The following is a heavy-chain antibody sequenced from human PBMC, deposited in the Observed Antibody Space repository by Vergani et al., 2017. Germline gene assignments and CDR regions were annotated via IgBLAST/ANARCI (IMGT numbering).Heavy chain of an antibody. CDR2: VFHSGSA. CDR3: ARQGWVSQGVGAFET. CDR1: GYSISRGYY. V-gene: IGHV4-38-2*02. D-gene: IGHD3-16*01. Sequence: QVQLQESGPGLVKPSETLSLTCSVSGYSISRGYYCGWIRQPPGKGLEWIATVFHSGSAYYNPSLRRRVTISVETSKNQFSLRLTTLTAADTAVYYCARQGWVSQGVGAFETWGRGTEVSVSS. J-gene: IGHJ3*02.